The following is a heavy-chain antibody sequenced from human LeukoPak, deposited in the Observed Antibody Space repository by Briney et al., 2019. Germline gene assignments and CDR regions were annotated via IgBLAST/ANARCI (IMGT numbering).Heavy chain of an antibody. J-gene: IGHJ4*02. CDR3: ARASNYCSSTSCYVY. CDR2: ISAYNGNT. CDR1: GYTFTSYG. V-gene: IGHV1-18*01. D-gene: IGHD2-2*01. Sequence: ASVKVSCKASGYTFTSYGISWVRQAPGQGLEWMGWISAYNGNTNYAQKLQGRVTMTTDTSTSTAYMELRSLRSDDTAVYYCARASNYCSSTSCYVYWGQGALVTVSS.